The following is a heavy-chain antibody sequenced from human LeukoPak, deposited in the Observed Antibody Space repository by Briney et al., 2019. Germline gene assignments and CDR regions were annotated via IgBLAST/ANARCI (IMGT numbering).Heavy chain of an antibody. CDR3: ASHQGGTTYDY. D-gene: IGHD1-1*01. Sequence: ASVKVSCKASGYTFTSYAMNWVRQAPGQGLEWMGIINPSGGSTSYAQKFQGRVTMTRDTSKNHVSLKLSSVTAADTAVYYCASHQGGTTYDYWGQGTLVTVSS. J-gene: IGHJ4*02. CDR1: GYTFTSYA. CDR2: INPSGGST. V-gene: IGHV1-46*01.